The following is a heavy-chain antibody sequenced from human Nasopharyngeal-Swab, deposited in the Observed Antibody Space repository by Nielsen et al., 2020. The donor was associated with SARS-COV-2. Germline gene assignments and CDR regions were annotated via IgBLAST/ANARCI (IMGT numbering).Heavy chain of an antibody. CDR1: GFTFSSYA. CDR3: AKGASSGWNYFDY. J-gene: IGHJ4*02. CDR2: ISGSGGST. V-gene: IGHV3-23*01. Sequence: GESLKISCAASGFTFSSYAMSWVRQAPGKGLERVSAISGSGGSTYYADSVKGRFTISRDNSKNTLYLQMNSLRAEDTAVYYCAKGASSGWNYFDYWGQGTLVTVSS. D-gene: IGHD6-19*01.